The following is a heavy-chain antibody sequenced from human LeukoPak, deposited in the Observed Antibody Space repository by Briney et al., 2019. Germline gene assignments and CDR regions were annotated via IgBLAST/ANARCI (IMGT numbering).Heavy chain of an antibody. CDR3: ARDRVRYQLLDAFDI. D-gene: IGHD2-2*01. Sequence: PGRSLRLSCAASGFIFSIYTMHWVRQAPGKGLEWVAVISYDGSSKYYADSVKGRFTISRDMSKNTLYLQMNNLTAEDTAVYYCARDRVRYQLLDAFDIWGQGTMVTVSS. J-gene: IGHJ3*02. CDR2: ISYDGSSK. CDR1: GFIFSIYT. V-gene: IGHV3-30*14.